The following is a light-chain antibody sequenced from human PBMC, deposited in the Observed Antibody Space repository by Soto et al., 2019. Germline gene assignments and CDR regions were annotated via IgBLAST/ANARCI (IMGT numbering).Light chain of an antibody. CDR1: QSVSSY. CDR3: QQRSNWPPRIT. CDR2: DAS. V-gene: IGKV3-11*01. Sequence: EIVLTQSPATLSLSPGERATLSCRASQSVSSYLAWYQQKPGQAPRLLIYDASNRATGIPARFSGSGSGTDFTLTISILEPDDFAVYYCQQRSNWPPRITFGQGTRLEIK. J-gene: IGKJ5*01.